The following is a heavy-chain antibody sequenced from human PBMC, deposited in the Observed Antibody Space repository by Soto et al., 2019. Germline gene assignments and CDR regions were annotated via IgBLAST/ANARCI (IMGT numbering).Heavy chain of an antibody. Sequence: QVRLQESGPGLVKPSETVSLTCDVSSVSITSSNWWTWVRQPPGKGLEWIGKISHSGTVNYNASLRSRVIISVDKHKNQLSLKLMSVTAANTAVYYCARDYDGFDYWGQGILVTVSS. D-gene: IGHD3-16*01. V-gene: IGHV4-4*02. CDR2: ISHSGTV. J-gene: IGHJ4*02. CDR3: ARDYDGFDY. CDR1: SVSITSSNW.